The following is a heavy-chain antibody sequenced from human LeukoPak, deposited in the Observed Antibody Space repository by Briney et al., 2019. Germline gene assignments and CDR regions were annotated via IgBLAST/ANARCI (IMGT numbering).Heavy chain of an antibody. Sequence: SETLSLACTVSGGPFNSNYWSWIRQPPGKGLDWIGYIYYSGSTNYHPSLKSRVTISVDTSKNQFSLKLTSVTAADTAVYYCARFGATTSTFDYWGQGTLVTVSS. CDR3: ARFGATTSTFDY. J-gene: IGHJ4*02. CDR1: GGPFNSNY. D-gene: IGHD1-26*01. V-gene: IGHV4-59*01. CDR2: IYYSGST.